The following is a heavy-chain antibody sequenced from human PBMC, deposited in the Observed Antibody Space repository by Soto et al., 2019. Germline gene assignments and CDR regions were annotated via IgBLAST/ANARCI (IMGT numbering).Heavy chain of an antibody. D-gene: IGHD6-13*01. CDR2: IYYSGST. CDR3: ARPKGQLVGGWFDP. V-gene: IGHV4-39*01. J-gene: IGHJ5*02. CDR1: GGSISSSSYY. Sequence: QLQLQESGPGLVKPSETLSLTCTVSGGSISSSSYYWGWIRQPPGQVLEWIGSIYYSGSTYYNPSLKSRVTISVDTSKNQFSLKLSSVTAADTAVYYCARPKGQLVGGWFDPWGQGTLVTVSS.